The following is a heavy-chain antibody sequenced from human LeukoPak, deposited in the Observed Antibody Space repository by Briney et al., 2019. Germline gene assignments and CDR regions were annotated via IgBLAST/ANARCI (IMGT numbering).Heavy chain of an antibody. D-gene: IGHD2-15*01. V-gene: IGHV3-23*01. Sequence: GGSLRLSCAASGFTFSSYAMSWVRQAPGKGLEWVAAISGSGGNTYYADSVKGRFTISRDNSKTTLYLQMNSLRGDDTAVYYCARYSSDHDGRHFEFWGQGILVTVSS. CDR1: GFTFSSYA. CDR3: ARYSSDHDGRHFEF. CDR2: ISGSGGNT. J-gene: IGHJ4*02.